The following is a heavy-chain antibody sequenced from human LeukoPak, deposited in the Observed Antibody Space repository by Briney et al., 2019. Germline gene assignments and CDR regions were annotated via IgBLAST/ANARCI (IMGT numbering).Heavy chain of an antibody. Sequence: KPSDTLSLTCTVSGGSISSSSYYWGWIRQPPGNGLERIGSIYYSGSTYYNPSLKSRVTISVDTSKNQFSLKLSSVTAADTAVYYCAREASHRGYFDYWGQGTLVTVSS. CDR2: IYYSGST. J-gene: IGHJ4*02. CDR1: GGSISSSSYY. CDR3: AREASHRGYFDY. D-gene: IGHD3-10*01. V-gene: IGHV4-39*07.